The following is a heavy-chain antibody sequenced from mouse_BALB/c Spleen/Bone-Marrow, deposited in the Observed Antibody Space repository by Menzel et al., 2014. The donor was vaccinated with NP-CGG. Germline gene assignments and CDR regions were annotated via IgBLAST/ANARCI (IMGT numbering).Heavy chain of an antibody. CDR3: ARGGFDY. J-gene: IGHJ2*01. CDR2: INPSNGRT. Sequence: QVQLQQPGAELVKPGASVKLSYKASGYTFTSYWMHWVKQRPGQGLEWIGEINPSNGRTNYNEKFKSKATLTVDKSSSTAYMQLSSLTSEDSAVYYCARGGFDYWGQGTTLTVSS. V-gene: IGHV1S81*02. CDR1: GYTFTSYW.